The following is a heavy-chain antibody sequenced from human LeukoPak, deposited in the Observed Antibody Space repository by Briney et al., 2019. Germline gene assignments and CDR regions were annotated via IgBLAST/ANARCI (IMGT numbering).Heavy chain of an antibody. D-gene: IGHD1-26*01. CDR3: ARDYPPQVGARGDAFDI. CDR2: ISSSGSTI. CDR1: GFTFSDYY. J-gene: IGHJ3*02. Sequence: GGSLRLSCAASGFTFSDYYMNWIRQAPGKGLEWVSYISSSGSTIYYADSVKGRFTISRDNAKNSLYLQMNSLRAEDTAVYYCARDYPPQVGARGDAFDIWGQGTMVTVSS. V-gene: IGHV3-11*04.